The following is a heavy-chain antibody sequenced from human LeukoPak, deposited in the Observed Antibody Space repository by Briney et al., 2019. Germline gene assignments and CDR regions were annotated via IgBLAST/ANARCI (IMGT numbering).Heavy chain of an antibody. J-gene: IGHJ5*02. D-gene: IGHD3-9*01. CDR1: GGSISSSSYY. V-gene: IGHV4-39*01. CDR3: ARQDYDILTGSSSFDP. CDR2: IYYSGST. Sequence: SETLPLTCTVSGGSISSSSYYWGWIRQPPGKGLEWIGSIYYSGSTYYNPSLKSRVTISVDTSKNQFSLKLSSVTAADTAVYYCARQDYDILTGSSSFDPWGQGTLVTVSS.